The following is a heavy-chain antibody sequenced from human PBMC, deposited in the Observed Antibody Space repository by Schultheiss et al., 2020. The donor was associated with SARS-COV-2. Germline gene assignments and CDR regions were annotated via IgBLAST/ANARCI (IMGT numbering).Heavy chain of an antibody. J-gene: IGHJ4*02. CDR2: ISYDGSHK. V-gene: IGHV3-30*04. CDR3: AKETHSFGIGVFDY. D-gene: IGHD5-18*01. Sequence: GESLKISCAASGFTFRSFAMHWVRQAPGRGLEWVAIISYDGSHKYYADSVKGRFTISRDNFKNTLYLQMNSLRVEDTAVYYCAKETHSFGIGVFDYWGQGTLVTVSS. CDR1: GFTFRSFA.